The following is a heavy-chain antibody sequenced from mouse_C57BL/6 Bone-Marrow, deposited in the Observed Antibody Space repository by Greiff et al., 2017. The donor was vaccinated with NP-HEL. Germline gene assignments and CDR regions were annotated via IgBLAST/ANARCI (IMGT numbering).Heavy chain of an antibody. V-gene: IGHV1-75*01. D-gene: IGHD1-1*01. CDR2: IFPGSGST. CDR1: GYTFTDYY. J-gene: IGHJ1*03. CDR3: ARSRYYYGSSPYFDV. Sequence: QVQLQQSGPELVKPGASVKISCKASGYTFTDYYINWVKQRPGQGLEWIGWIFPGSGSTYYNEQFKGKATLTVDKSSSTAYMLLSSLTSEDSAVYFCARSRYYYGSSPYFDVWGTGTTVTVSS.